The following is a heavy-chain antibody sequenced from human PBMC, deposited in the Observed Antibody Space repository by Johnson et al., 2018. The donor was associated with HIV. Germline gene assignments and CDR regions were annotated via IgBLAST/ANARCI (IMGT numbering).Heavy chain of an antibody. CDR3: ARDPSPIVGATYAFDS. D-gene: IGHD1-26*01. J-gene: IGHJ3*02. CDR1: GFIFSSYP. CDR2: ITNNGGST. Sequence: MLLVESGGGLVQPGGSLRLSCAASGFIFSSYPMHWVRQVPGKGLEYVSRITNNGGSTYYVDSVKGRFTISRDNSKNTLYLQMDSLRAEDMGVYYCARDPSPIVGATYAFDSWGQGTMVTVSS. V-gene: IGHV3-64*07.